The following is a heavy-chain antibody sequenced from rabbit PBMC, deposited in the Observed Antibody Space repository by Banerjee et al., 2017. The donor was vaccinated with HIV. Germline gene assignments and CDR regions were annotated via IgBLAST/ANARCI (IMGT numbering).Heavy chain of an antibody. V-gene: IGHV1S45*01. Sequence: QEQLEESGGDLVKPEGSLTLTCTASGFSFSSTYYMCWVRQAPGKGLEWIACIYTGSSGSTYYARWAKGRFTISKPSSTTVTLQMTSLTAADTATYLCARAENYAGYPCNLWGPGTLVTVS. CDR1: GFSFSSTYY. D-gene: IGHD7-1*01. J-gene: IGHJ4*01. CDR3: ARAENYAGYPCNL. CDR2: IYTGSSGST.